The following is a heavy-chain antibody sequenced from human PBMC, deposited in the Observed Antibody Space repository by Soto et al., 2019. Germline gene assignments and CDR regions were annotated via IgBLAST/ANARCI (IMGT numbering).Heavy chain of an antibody. J-gene: IGHJ4*02. D-gene: IGHD3-3*01. V-gene: IGHV3-33*06. CDR2: IWYDGSSK. CDR3: AKPGCDFLSGYYPPFEG. Sequence: QVKLVESGGGVVQPGRSLRLSCAVSGFTFSSYGMHWVRQAPGKGLEWVALIWYDGSSKFYADSVKGRFTISRDNSKSTLALEMSSLRAEVTVMYFCAKPGCDFLSGYYPPFEGWGQATVVTVSS. CDR1: GFTFSSYG.